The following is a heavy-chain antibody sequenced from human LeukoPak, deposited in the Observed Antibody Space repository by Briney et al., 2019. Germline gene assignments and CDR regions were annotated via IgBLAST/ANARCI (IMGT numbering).Heavy chain of an antibody. J-gene: IGHJ6*03. CDR3: ARDSGDGNYYYYMDV. D-gene: IGHD2-21*02. V-gene: IGHV1-8*03. Sequence: ASVKVSCKASGYTFTSYDINWVRQATGQGLEWMGWMNPNSGNTGYAQKFQGRVTITRNTSISTAYMELSSLRSEDTAVYYCARDSGDGNYYYYMDVWGKGTTVTISS. CDR2: MNPNSGNT. CDR1: GYTFTSYD.